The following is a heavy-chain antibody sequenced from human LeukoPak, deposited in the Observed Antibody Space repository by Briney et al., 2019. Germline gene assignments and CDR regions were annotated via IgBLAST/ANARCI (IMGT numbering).Heavy chain of an antibody. D-gene: IGHD3-10*01. CDR1: GFTVSSNY. CDR3: ARDREGYYGSGSYVY. Sequence: GGSLRLSCAASGFTVSSNYMSWVRQAPGKGLEWVLVIYSGGSTYYADSVKGRFTISRDNSKNTLYLQMNSLRAEDTAVYYCARDREGYYGSGSYVYWGQGTLVTVSS. J-gene: IGHJ4*02. V-gene: IGHV3-66*02. CDR2: IYSGGST.